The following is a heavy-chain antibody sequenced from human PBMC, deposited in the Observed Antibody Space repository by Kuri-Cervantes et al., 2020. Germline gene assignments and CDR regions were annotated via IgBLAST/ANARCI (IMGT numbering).Heavy chain of an antibody. Sequence: ASVKVPCKASGYTFTGYYMHWVRQAPGQGLEWMGWINPNSGGTNHAQKFQGWVTMTRDTSISTAYMELSRLRSEDTAVYYCARELWFGPQRAFDPWGQGTLVTVSS. V-gene: IGHV1-2*04. CDR1: GYTFTGYY. J-gene: IGHJ5*02. CDR2: INPNSGGT. CDR3: ARELWFGPQRAFDP. D-gene: IGHD3-10*01.